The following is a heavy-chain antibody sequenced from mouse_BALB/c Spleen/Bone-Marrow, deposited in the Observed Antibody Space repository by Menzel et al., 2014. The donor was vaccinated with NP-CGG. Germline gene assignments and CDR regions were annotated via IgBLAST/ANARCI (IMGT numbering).Heavy chain of an antibody. CDR2: IYPGNGGT. D-gene: IGHD1-1*01. CDR1: GYTFTSYN. J-gene: IGHJ3*01. V-gene: IGHV1-12*01. CDR3: ARGHGNSRWFAY. Sequence: QAYLQQSGAELVRSGASVKISCKASGYTFTSYNMHWIKQIPGQGLEWIGKIYPGNGGTKYNQNFKGKATLTADTSTTTTYLRISSLTSESSAFYLCARGHGNSRWFAYWGQGTLVTVSA.